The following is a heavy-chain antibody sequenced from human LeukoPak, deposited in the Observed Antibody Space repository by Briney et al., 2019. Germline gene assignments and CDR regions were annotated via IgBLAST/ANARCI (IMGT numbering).Heavy chain of an antibody. V-gene: IGHV4-39*01. D-gene: IGHD3-10*01. J-gene: IGHJ4*02. CDR1: GGSISSSSYY. Sequence: SETLSLTCTVTGGSISSSSYYWGWIRQPPGKGLEWIGSIYYSGSTYYNPSLKSRVTISVDTSKNQFSLKLSSVTAADTAVYYCARLTMVRGAYDFDYWGQGTLVTVSS. CDR3: ARLTMVRGAYDFDY. CDR2: IYYSGST.